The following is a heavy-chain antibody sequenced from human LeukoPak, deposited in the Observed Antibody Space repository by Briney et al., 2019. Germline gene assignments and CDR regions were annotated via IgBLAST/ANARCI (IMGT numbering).Heavy chain of an antibody. CDR1: GGSISSYY. CDR3: ARHGGGSYFDYEGNWFDP. J-gene: IGHJ5*02. D-gene: IGHD1-26*01. Sequence: PSETLSLTCTVSGGSISSYYWSWIRQPPGKGLEWIGYIYYSGSTNYNPSLKSRVTISVDTSKNQFSLKLSSVTAADTAVYYCARHGGGSYFDYEGNWFDPWGQGTLVTVSS. CDR2: IYYSGST. V-gene: IGHV4-59*08.